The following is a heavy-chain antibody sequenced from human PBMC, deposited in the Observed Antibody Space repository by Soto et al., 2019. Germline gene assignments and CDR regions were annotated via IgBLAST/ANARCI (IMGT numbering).Heavy chain of an antibody. Sequence: SETLSLTCAVSGGSISSSNWWSWARQPPGKGLEWIGEIYHSGSTNYNPSLKSRVTMSVDKSKNQFSLKLSSVTAADTAVYYCARNSTWYKAGYFDYWGQGTLVTVSS. CDR2: IYHSGST. V-gene: IGHV4-4*02. CDR3: ARNSTWYKAGYFDY. D-gene: IGHD6-13*01. CDR1: GGSISSSNW. J-gene: IGHJ4*02.